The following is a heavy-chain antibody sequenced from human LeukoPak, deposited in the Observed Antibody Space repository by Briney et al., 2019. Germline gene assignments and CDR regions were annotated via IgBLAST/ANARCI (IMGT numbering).Heavy chain of an antibody. Sequence: SETLSLTCTVSGGSISSSDYYWGWIRQPPGKGLEWIGSIYYSGSTYYNPSLKSRVTISVDTSKNQFSLKLSSVTAAETAVYYCAREGRYRYGYNEYHLYMDIWGKGTTVTVSS. J-gene: IGHJ6*03. CDR2: IYYSGST. D-gene: IGHD5-18*01. CDR1: GGSISSSDYY. CDR3: AREGRYRYGYNEYHLYMDI. V-gene: IGHV4-39*07.